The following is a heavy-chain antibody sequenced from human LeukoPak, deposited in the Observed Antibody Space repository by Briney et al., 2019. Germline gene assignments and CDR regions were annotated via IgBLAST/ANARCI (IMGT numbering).Heavy chain of an antibody. D-gene: IGHD4-17*01. CDR3: AKAHDYGDYAGFDY. V-gene: IGHV3-9*01. J-gene: IGHJ4*02. Sequence: GGSLRLSCAASGFTFSSYGMTWVRQAPGKGLEWVSGISWNSGNIAYADSVKGRFTISRDSAKTSLYLQINNLRAEDTALYYCAKAHDYGDYAGFDYWGQGTLVSVSS. CDR2: ISWNSGNI. CDR1: GFTFSSYG.